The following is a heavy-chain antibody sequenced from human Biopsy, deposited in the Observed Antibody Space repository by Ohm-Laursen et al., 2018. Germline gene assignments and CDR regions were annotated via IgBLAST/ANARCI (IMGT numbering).Heavy chain of an antibody. CDR3: AKGGSITIFGVVINNCFDP. CDR1: GFTLSSYS. J-gene: IGHJ5*02. D-gene: IGHD3-3*01. V-gene: IGHV3-23*01. CDR2: ISANGATS. Sequence: SLRPSCSASGFTLSSYSMNWVRQTPGKGPEWVSTISANGATSYYADSVKGRFTISRDNSKNTLYLQMNSVRADDTAIYYCAKGGSITIFGVVINNCFDPWGQGTRVTVSS.